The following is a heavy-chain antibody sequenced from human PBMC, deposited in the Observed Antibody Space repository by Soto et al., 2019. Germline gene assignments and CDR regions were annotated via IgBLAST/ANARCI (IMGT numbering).Heavy chain of an antibody. V-gene: IGHV4-39*01. CDR2: IYYSGST. CDR1: GGSISSSSYY. D-gene: IGHD5-12*01. CDR3: ARQLSGYDYWSYSSSWYLDY. J-gene: IGHJ4*02. Sequence: QLQLQESGPGLVKPSETLSLTCTVSGGSISSSSYYWGWIRQPPGKGLEWIGSIYYSGSTYYNPSLKSRVTISVDTSKNQFSLKLSSVTAADTAVYYCARQLSGYDYWSYSSSWYLDYWGQGTLVTVSS.